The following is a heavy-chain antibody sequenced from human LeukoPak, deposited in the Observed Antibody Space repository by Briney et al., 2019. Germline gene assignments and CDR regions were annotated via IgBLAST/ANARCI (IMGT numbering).Heavy chain of an antibody. D-gene: IGHD1-20*01. Sequence: GGSLRLSCVASGFNFIYYGMYWVRQAPGKGLEWVAVISYDGSNKYYADSVKGRFTISRDNSKNTLYLQMNSLRAEDTALYYCAKDVKYNWNYIDYWGQGALVTVSS. CDR1: GFNFIYYG. J-gene: IGHJ4*02. CDR3: AKDVKYNWNYIDY. CDR2: ISYDGSNK. V-gene: IGHV3-30*19.